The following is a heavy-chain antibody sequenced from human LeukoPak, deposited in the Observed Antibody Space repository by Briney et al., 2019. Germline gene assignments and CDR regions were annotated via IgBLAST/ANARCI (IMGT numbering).Heavy chain of an antibody. CDR3: ARDIQGHWGLGFDC. D-gene: IGHD2-21*01. CDR2: ISGSGGST. V-gene: IGHV3-23*01. CDR1: GFTFSSYA. J-gene: IGHJ4*02. Sequence: PGGSLRLSCAASGFTFSSYAMSWVRQAPGKGLEWVSAISGSGGSTYYADSVKGRFTISRDNSKNTLYLQMNSLRAEDTAVYYCARDIQGHWGLGFDCWGQGTLVTVSS.